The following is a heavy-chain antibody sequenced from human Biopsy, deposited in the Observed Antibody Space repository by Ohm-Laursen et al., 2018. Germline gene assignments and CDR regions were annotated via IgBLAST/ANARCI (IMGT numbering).Heavy chain of an antibody. D-gene: IGHD1-26*01. CDR1: GFTFDDYG. CDR3: ARDRGGARYGMDV. Sequence: SLRLSCAASGFTFDDYGMHWVRQPPGKGLEWVSGIRRNSAIIDYADSVRGRFTISRDNPRRFLFLQMNNLKSEDTAFYYCARDRGGARYGMDVWGRGTTVTVSS. CDR2: IRRNSAII. V-gene: IGHV3-9*01. J-gene: IGHJ6*02.